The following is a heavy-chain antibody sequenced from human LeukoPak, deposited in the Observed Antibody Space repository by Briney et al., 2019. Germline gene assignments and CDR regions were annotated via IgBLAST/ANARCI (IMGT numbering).Heavy chain of an antibody. CDR1: GYTFTGYY. V-gene: IGHV1-2*02. CDR2: INPNSGGT. Sequence: ASVKVSCKASGYTFTGYYMHWVRQAPGQGLEWMGWINPNSGGTNYAQKFQGRVTMTRDTSISTAYMELSRLRSDDTAVYYCARSYGSGIYYYGMDVWGQGTTVTVSS. D-gene: IGHD3-10*01. J-gene: IGHJ6*02. CDR3: ARSYGSGIYYYGMDV.